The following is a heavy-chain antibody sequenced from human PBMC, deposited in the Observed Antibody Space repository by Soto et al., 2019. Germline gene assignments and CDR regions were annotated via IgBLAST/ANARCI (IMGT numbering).Heavy chain of an antibody. CDR1: GVTFSSYA. D-gene: IGHD3-9*01. CDR3: ANFGNFGWLLDY. Sequence: MRLPCAAAGVTFSSYAMHCIRQAPGKGLEWVAVISYDGSNKYYADSVKGRFTISRDNSKNTLYLQMNSLRAEDTAVYYCANFGNFGWLLDYWGQGTLVTVSS. J-gene: IGHJ4*02. CDR2: ISYDGSNK. V-gene: IGHV3-30-3*01.